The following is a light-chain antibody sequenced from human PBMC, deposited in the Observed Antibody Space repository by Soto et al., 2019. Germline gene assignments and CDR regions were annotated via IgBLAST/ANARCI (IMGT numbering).Light chain of an antibody. CDR2: SAS. Sequence: IQMTQSPPSVSASVGDRVTITCRASQPISSWLAWYQQKPGQPPNLLIYSASTLRSGVPSRFSGSESGTLFTLTITNLQPEDFATYYCQQASSFPLTFGGGTKVDIK. V-gene: IGKV1-12*01. J-gene: IGKJ4*01. CDR1: QPISSW. CDR3: QQASSFPLT.